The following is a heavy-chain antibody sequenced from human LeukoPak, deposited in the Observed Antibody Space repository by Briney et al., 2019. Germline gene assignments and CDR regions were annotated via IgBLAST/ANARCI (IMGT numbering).Heavy chain of an antibody. CDR2: ISSDGSDK. Sequence: GGSLRLSCAASGFIFSNYGMHWVRQAPGKGLEWMAVISSDGSDKCYADSVKGRFTISRDNSKNTLYLQMNSLSAGDTAVYFCAKDLAAHYAIDYWGQGSLVTVSS. J-gene: IGHJ4*02. D-gene: IGHD6-6*01. V-gene: IGHV3-30*18. CDR3: AKDLAAHYAIDY. CDR1: GFIFSNYG.